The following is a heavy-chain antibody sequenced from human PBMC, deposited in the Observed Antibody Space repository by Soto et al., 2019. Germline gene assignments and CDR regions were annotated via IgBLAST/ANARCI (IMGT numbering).Heavy chain of an antibody. J-gene: IGHJ4*02. V-gene: IGHV3-30*18. CDR3: AKLSPPLVGMDTLGLAWDYLVELDY. Sequence: QVQLVESGGGVVQPGRSLRLSCAASGFTFSSYGMHWVRQAPGKGLEWVAVISYDGSNKYYADSVKGRFTISRDNSKNTLYLQMNSLRAEDTAVYYCAKLSPPLVGMDTLGLAWDYLVELDYWGQGTLVTVSS. D-gene: IGHD3-16*01. CDR2: ISYDGSNK. CDR1: GFTFSSYG.